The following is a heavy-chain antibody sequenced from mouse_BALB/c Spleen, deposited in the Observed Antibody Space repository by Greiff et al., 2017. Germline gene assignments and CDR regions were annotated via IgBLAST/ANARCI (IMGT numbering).Heavy chain of an antibody. J-gene: IGHJ4*01. CDR3: ARVYRYDGGAMDY. CDR1: GYTFTDYA. Sequence: VQLQHSGAELVRPGVSVKISCKGSGYTFTDYAMHWVKQSHAKSLEWIGVISTYYGDASYNQKFKGKATMTVDKSSSTAYMELARLTSEDSAIYYCARVYRYDGGAMDYWGQGTSVTVSS. CDR2: ISTYYGDA. D-gene: IGHD2-14*01. V-gene: IGHV1S137*01.